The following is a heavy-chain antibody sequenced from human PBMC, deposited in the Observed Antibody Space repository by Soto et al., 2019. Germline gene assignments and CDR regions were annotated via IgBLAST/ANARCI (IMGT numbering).Heavy chain of an antibody. CDR3: ARDARYCSGGSCYSGEAYFDY. J-gene: IGHJ4*02. Sequence: GGSLRLSCAASGFTFSSYAMHWVRQAPGKGLEWVAVISYDGSNKYYADSVKGRFTISRDNSKNTLYLQMNSLRAEDTAVYYCARDARYCSGGSCYSGEAYFDYWGPGTLVTVSS. CDR2: ISYDGSNK. V-gene: IGHV3-30-3*01. CDR1: GFTFSSYA. D-gene: IGHD2-15*01.